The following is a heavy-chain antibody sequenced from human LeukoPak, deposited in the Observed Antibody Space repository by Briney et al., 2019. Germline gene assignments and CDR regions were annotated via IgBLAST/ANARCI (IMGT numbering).Heavy chain of an antibody. J-gene: IGHJ4*02. D-gene: IGHD3-22*01. CDR2: IYTSGST. Sequence: PSETLSLTCAVYGGSISSYYWSWIRQPAGKGLEWIGRIYTSGSTNYNPSLKSRVTMSVDTSKNQFSLKLSSVTAADTAVYYCAREGDAYYYDSSGPYYFDYWGQGTLVTVSS. CDR1: GGSISSYY. V-gene: IGHV4-4*07. CDR3: AREGDAYYYDSSGPYYFDY.